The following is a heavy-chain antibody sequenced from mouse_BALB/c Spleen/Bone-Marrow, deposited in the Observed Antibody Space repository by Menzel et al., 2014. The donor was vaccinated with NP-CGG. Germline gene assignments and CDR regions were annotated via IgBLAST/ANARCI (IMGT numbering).Heavy chain of an antibody. Sequence: KLQQSGTELVKPGASVKLSCKASGYTFTTYYIYWVKQRAGQGLEWIGEINPSNGGTNFNEKYKSKATLTVDKSSSTSYMQLSSLTSEDSAVYYCTRDGHNYYAMDYWGQGTSVTVSS. D-gene: IGHD2-3*01. J-gene: IGHJ4*01. CDR2: INPSNGGT. V-gene: IGHV1-53*01. CDR1: GYTFTTYY. CDR3: TRDGHNYYAMDY.